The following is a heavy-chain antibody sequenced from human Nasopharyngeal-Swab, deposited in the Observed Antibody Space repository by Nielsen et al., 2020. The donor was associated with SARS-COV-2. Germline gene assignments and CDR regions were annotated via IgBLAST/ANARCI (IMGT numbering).Heavy chain of an antibody. CDR3: ARSPRYYDSSGKLDY. CDR2: INAGNGNT. CDR1: GYTFTSYA. J-gene: IGHJ4*02. D-gene: IGHD3-22*01. Sequence: ASVKVSCKASGYTFTSYAMHWVRQAPGQRLEWMGWINAGNGNTKYSQKFQGRVTITRGTSASTAYMELSSLRSEDTAVYYCARSPRYYDSSGKLDYWGQGTLVTVSS. V-gene: IGHV1-3*01.